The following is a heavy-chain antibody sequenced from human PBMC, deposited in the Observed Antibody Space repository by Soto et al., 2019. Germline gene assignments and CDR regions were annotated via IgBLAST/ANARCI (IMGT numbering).Heavy chain of an antibody. CDR2: MNPNSGNT. V-gene: IGHV1-8*02. D-gene: IGHD7-27*01. J-gene: IGHJ3*02. CDR3: ARGANWVDI. CDR1: GGTFSSYA. Sequence: GASVKVSCKASGGTFSSYAISWVRQATGQGLEWMGWMNPNSGNTGYAQKFQGRVTMTRNTSISTAYMELSSLRSEDTAVYYCARGANWVDICGQGTMVTVSS.